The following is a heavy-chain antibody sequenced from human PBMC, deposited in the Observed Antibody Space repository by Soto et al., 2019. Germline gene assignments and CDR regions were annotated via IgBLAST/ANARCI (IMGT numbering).Heavy chain of an antibody. Sequence: QVQLVESGGGVVQPGRSPRLSCAASGFTFSSYGMHWVRQAPGKGLEWVAVISYDGSNKYYADSVKGRFTISRDNSKNTLYLQMNSLRAEDTAVYYCARAYYGDYLGGYWGQGTLVTVSS. CDR2: ISYDGSNK. D-gene: IGHD4-17*01. J-gene: IGHJ4*02. V-gene: IGHV3-30*03. CDR1: GFTFSSYG. CDR3: ARAYYGDYLGGY.